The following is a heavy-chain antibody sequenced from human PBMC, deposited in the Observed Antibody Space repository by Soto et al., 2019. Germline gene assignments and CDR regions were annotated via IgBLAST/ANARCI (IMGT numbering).Heavy chain of an antibody. D-gene: IGHD3-9*01. CDR2: INHSGST. V-gene: IGHV4-34*01. Sequence: SETLSLTCAVYGGSFSGYYWSWIRQPPGKGLEWIGEINHSGSTNYNPSLKSRVTISVDTSKNQFSLKLSSVTAADTAVYYCARGALTIRRYFDWLQNWFDPWGQGTLVT. CDR3: ARGALTIRRYFDWLQNWFDP. J-gene: IGHJ5*02. CDR1: GGSFSGYY.